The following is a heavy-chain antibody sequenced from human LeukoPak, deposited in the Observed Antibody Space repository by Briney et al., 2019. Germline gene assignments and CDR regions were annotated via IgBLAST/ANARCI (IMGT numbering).Heavy chain of an antibody. CDR2: ISAYNGNT. J-gene: IGHJ6*03. V-gene: IGHV1-18*01. CDR3: ARVMIYYYYMDV. D-gene: IGHD3-16*01. CDR1: GYTFTSYG. Sequence: ASVKASCKASGYTFTSYGISWVRQAPGQGLEWMGWISAYNGNTNYAQKLQGRVTMTTDTSTSTAYMELRSLRSDDTAVYYCARVMIYYYYMDVWGKGTTVTVSS.